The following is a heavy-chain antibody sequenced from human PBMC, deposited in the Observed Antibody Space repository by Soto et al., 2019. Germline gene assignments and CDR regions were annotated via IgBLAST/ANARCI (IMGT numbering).Heavy chain of an antibody. Sequence: EVQLVESGGGLVQPGGSLRLSCAASGFTFSYYSMNWVRQAPGKGLEWVSYISTTSSNIYYTNSVKGRFTISRDNAKNSLYLQMNGLRAEDTAIYYCASDRAYAFDIWGQGTMVTVSS. CDR2: ISTTSSNI. CDR1: GFTFSYYS. V-gene: IGHV3-48*01. CDR3: ASDRAYAFDI. J-gene: IGHJ3*02.